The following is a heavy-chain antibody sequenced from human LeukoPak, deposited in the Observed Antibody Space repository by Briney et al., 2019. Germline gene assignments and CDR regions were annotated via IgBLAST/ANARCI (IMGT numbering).Heavy chain of an antibody. Sequence: GGSLRLSCAASGFTFSNYAMAWVRQAPGKGLEWVSSISGSGSSTYYADSVKGRFTISRDNSKNTLFLQMNSLRAEDTAVYYCARDTQWAFDYWGQGILVTVSS. CDR3: ARDTQWAFDY. CDR1: GFTFSNYA. D-gene: IGHD1-26*01. V-gene: IGHV3-23*01. CDR2: ISGSGSST. J-gene: IGHJ4*02.